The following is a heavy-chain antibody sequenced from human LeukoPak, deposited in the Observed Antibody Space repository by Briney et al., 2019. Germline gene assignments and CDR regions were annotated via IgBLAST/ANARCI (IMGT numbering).Heavy chain of an antibody. Sequence: SETLSLTCTVPGGSISSGSYYWSWIRQPAGTGLEWIGRIYTSGSTNYNPSLKSRVTISVDTSKNQFSLKLSSVTAADTAVYYCARSIVVVPAAKADAFDIWGQGTMVTVSS. V-gene: IGHV4-61*02. J-gene: IGHJ3*02. D-gene: IGHD2-2*01. CDR3: ARSIVVVPAAKADAFDI. CDR2: IYTSGST. CDR1: GGSISSGSYY.